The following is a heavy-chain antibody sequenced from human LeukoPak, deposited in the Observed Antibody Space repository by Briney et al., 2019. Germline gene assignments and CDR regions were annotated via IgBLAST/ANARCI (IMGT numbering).Heavy chain of an antibody. D-gene: IGHD3-22*01. CDR3: ARHYYDSSGYDFDY. J-gene: IGHJ4*02. V-gene: IGHV3-30*04. CDR1: GFTFSSYA. CDR2: ISYDGSNK. Sequence: GGSLRLSCAASGFTFSSYAMHWVRQAPGKGLEWVAVISYDGSNKYYADSVKGRFTISRDNSKNTLYLQMNSLRAEDTAVYYCARHYYDSSGYDFDYWGQGTLVTVSS.